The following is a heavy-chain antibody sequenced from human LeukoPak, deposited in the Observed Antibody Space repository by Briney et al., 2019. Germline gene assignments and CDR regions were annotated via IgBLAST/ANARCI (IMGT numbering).Heavy chain of an antibody. CDR3: AMQLWYQREGSQH. CDR1: GGSISSGSYY. J-gene: IGHJ1*01. Sequence: SQTLSLTCTVSGGSISSGSYYWSWIRQPAGKGLEWIGRIYTSGSTNYNPSLKSRVTISVDTSKNQFSLKLSSVTAADTAVYYCAMQLWYQREGSQHWGQGTLVTVSS. CDR2: IYTSGST. D-gene: IGHD2-2*01. V-gene: IGHV4-61*02.